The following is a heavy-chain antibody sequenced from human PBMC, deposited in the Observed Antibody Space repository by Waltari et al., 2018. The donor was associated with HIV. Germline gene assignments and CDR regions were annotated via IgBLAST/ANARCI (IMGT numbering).Heavy chain of an antibody. Sequence: QVQLQESGPGLVKPSETLSLTCTVSGGSISSYYWSWIRQPPGQGLEWIGYIYYSGSTNTNPSLKSRVTRSVDTSKNQFSLKLSSVTAADTAVYDCARVGYRYCSSTSCWGFDPWGQGTLVTVSS. CDR3: ARVGYRYCSSTSCWGFDP. J-gene: IGHJ5*02. CDR2: IYYSGST. V-gene: IGHV4-59*01. D-gene: IGHD2-2*01. CDR1: GGSISSYY.